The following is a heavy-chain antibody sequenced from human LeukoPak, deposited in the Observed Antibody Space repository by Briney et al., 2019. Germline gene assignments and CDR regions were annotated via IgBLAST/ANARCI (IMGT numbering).Heavy chain of an antibody. J-gene: IGHJ4*02. V-gene: IGHV1-24*01. D-gene: IGHD6-6*01. Sequence: ASVKVSCKVSGYTLTELSMHWVRQAPGKGPEWMGGFDPEDGETIYAQKFQGRVTMTEDTSTDTAYMELSSLRSEDTAVYYCATDLGYSSSSRAIAYWGQGTLVTVSS. CDR2: FDPEDGET. CDR3: ATDLGYSSSSRAIAY. CDR1: GYTLTELS.